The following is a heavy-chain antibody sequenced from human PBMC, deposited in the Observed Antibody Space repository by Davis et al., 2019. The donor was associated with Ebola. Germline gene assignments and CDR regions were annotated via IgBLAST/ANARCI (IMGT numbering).Heavy chain of an antibody. J-gene: IGHJ6*04. CDR1: GFTLSSYS. CDR3: ATYFYDSSGYNHYYYYGMDV. D-gene: IGHD3-22*01. CDR2: ISGRRNTV. V-gene: IGHV3-48*02. Sequence: GESLKISCAASGFTLSSYSVSWVRQAPGKGLEWLAYISGRRNTVFYADSVKGRFTFSRDNAKSSLFLQMNSLRDEDTAVYYCATYFYDSSGYNHYYYYGMDVWGKGTTVTVSS.